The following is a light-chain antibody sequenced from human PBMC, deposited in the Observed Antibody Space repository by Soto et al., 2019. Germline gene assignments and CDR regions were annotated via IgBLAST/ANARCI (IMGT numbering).Light chain of an antibody. J-gene: IGLJ1*01. CDR1: SSNIGSHP. V-gene: IGLV1-44*01. Sequence: QLVLTQPPSASGTPGQRVSISCSGSSSNIGSHPVNWYQQLPGTAPKLLLYGDNQRPSGVPDRFSGSKSGTSASLAISGLQSEDEAHYYCASWDNSLNGLYVFGTGTKLTVL. CDR2: GDN. CDR3: ASWDNSLNGLYV.